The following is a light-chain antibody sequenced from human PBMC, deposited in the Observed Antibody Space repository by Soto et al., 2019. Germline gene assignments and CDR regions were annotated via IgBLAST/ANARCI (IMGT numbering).Light chain of an antibody. CDR3: SSYTSTSTLYV. J-gene: IGLJ1*01. CDR2: DVS. V-gene: IGLV2-14*03. Sequence: QSALTQPASVSASPGQSITISCTGTSSDIGGYNYVSWYQQLPGKVPKLIIYDVSNRPSGVSDRFSGSKSGNAASLTISGLQAEDEADYYCSSYTSTSTLYVFGTGTKVTVL. CDR1: SSDIGGYNY.